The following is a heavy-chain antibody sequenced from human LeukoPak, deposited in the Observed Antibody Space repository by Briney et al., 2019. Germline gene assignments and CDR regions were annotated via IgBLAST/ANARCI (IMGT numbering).Heavy chain of an antibody. J-gene: IGHJ4*02. CDR1: GFTFNTFN. CDR3: ARGHYDVLAASYKWTPDY. Sequence: GGSLRPSCAASGFTFNTFNMNWVRQAPGKGLEWVSSITSGGDYIYYAGSVKGRFTTSRDNAKNSLSLQLNSLRVEDTAVYYCARGHYDVLAASYKWTPDYWGQGTLVTVSS. D-gene: IGHD3-9*01. V-gene: IGHV3-21*01. CDR2: ITSGGDYI.